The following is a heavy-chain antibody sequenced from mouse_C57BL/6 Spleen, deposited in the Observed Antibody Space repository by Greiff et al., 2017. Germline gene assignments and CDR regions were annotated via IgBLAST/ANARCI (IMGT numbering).Heavy chain of an antibody. CDR3: ARWDNGGY. Sequence: VNLVESGAELARPGASVKLSCKASGHTFTSYGISWVKQRTGQGLEWIGEISPRSGNTYSNEQFKGKATLAADKSSSKAYVELRSLTSEDSAVYFCARWDNGGYWGQGTTLTVSA. D-gene: IGHD4-1*01. J-gene: IGHJ2*01. CDR2: ISPRSGNT. V-gene: IGHV1-81*01. CDR1: GHTFTSYG.